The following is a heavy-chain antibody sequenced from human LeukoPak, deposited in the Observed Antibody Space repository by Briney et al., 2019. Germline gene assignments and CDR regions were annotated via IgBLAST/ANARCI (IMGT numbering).Heavy chain of an antibody. J-gene: IGHJ6*04. CDR1: GFTFSSYS. V-gene: IGHV3-21*01. CDR3: ARDEVVPAATNYYYYYGMDV. Sequence: GGSLRLSCAASGFTFSSYSMNWVRQAPGKGLEWVSSISSSSSSYIYYADSVKGRFTISRDNAKNSLYLQMNSLRAEDTAVYYCARDEVVPAATNYYYYYGMDVWGKGTTVTVSS. CDR2: ISSSSSSYI. D-gene: IGHD2-2*01.